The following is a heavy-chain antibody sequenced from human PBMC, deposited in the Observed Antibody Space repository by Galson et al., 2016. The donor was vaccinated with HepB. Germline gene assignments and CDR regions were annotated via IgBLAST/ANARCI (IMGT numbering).Heavy chain of an antibody. CDR2: TYYSGST. V-gene: IGHV4-61*08. CDR1: GDFVSSNGYH. J-gene: IGHJ4*02. Sequence: SETLSLTCTVSGDFVSSNGYHWSWIRQPAGKGLEWMGHTYYSGSTSYNPSLKSRATISVDTSKNQFSLTLSSVTAADTAVYYCATYMEGRGGTGYWGQGTLVTVSS. D-gene: IGHD3-16*01. CDR3: ATYMEGRGGTGY.